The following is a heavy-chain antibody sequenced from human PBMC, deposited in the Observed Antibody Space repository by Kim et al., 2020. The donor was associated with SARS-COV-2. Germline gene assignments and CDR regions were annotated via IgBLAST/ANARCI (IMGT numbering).Heavy chain of an antibody. V-gene: IGHV3-30*03. Sequence: GGSLRLSCAASGFTFSSYGMHWVRQAPGKGLEWVAVISYDGSNKYYADSVKGRFTISRDNSKNTLYLQMNSLRAEDTAVYYCATLGESRALDYWGQGTLVTVSS. CDR1: GFTFSSYG. D-gene: IGHD3-10*01. CDR3: ATLGESRALDY. J-gene: IGHJ4*02. CDR2: ISYDGSNK.